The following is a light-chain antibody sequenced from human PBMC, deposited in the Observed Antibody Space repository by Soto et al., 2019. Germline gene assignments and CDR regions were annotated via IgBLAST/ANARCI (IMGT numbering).Light chain of an antibody. CDR3: QQSYSTPLT. CDR1: QSISSY. V-gene: IGKV1-39*01. CDR2: AAS. Sequence: IQMTQSPSYLSASVVDGVTITCRASQSISSYLNWYQQKPGKAPKLLIYAASSLQSGVPSRFSGSGSGTDFTLTISSMQPEDFATYYCQQSYSTPLTFGGGTKVDI. J-gene: IGKJ4*01.